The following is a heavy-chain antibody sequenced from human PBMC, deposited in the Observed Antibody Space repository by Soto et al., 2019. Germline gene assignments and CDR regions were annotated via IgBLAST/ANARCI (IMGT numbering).Heavy chain of an antibody. V-gene: IGHV1-18*01. J-gene: IGHJ4*02. CDR1: GDTYNNYG. CDR2: IGAHRGNT. Sequence: QVYLVQSGAELKNPWASLKVSCKASGDTYNNYGVSWVRQAPAQGLEWMGWIGAHRGNTNYAQKFRGRVTMTTDTATSTVYMELSNLREDDTAVYYCARDRDQWAQKYCDSWGQGTLVSVSS. D-gene: IGHD1-26*01. CDR3: ARDRDQWAQKYCDS.